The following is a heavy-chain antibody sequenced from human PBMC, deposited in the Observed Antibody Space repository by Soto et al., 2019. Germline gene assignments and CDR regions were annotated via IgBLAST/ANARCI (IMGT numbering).Heavy chain of an antibody. CDR1: GGSISSYY. CDR2: IYYSGST. CDR3: ARHPGQLERRYYYYYYMDV. Sequence: SETLSLTCTVSGGSISSYYWSWIRQPPGKGLEWIGYIYYSGSTNYNPSLKSRVTISVDTSKNQFSLKLSSVTAADTAVYYCARHPGQLERRYYYYYYMDVWGKGTTVTVSS. V-gene: IGHV4-59*08. J-gene: IGHJ6*03. D-gene: IGHD1-1*01.